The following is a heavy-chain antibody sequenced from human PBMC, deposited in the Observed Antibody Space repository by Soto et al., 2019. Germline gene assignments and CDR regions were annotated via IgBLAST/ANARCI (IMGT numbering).Heavy chain of an antibody. D-gene: IGHD5-18*01. Sequence: SETLSLTCTVSGGSISSGGYDWNWIRQHPGRGLEWIGYISYSGSTNHTPSLKSRVTISVDTSKNQFSLKLSSVTAADTAVYYCAREPLRGYSSGTYYLDVWGQGTTVT. J-gene: IGHJ6*02. CDR3: AREPLRGYSSGTYYLDV. CDR1: GGSISSGGYD. V-gene: IGHV4-31*03. CDR2: ISYSGST.